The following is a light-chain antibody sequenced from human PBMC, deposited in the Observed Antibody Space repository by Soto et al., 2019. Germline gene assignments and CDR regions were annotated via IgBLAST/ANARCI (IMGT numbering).Light chain of an antibody. CDR1: SSNIGAGYD. CDR3: QSYDSSLSAGV. V-gene: IGLV1-40*01. Sequence: QSVLTQPPSVSGAPGQRVTISCTGSSSNIGAGYDVHWYQQLPGTAPKLLIYVNSNRPSGVPDRFSGSKSGTSASLAITGLQAEDEADYYRQSYDSSLSAGVFGGGTKLTV. CDR2: VNS. J-gene: IGLJ2*01.